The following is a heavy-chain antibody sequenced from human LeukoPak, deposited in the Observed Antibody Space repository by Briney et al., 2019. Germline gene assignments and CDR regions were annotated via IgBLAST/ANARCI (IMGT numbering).Heavy chain of an antibody. CDR3: AKDATPHNGIWDYFDH. V-gene: IGHV3-23*01. J-gene: IGHJ4*02. Sequence: GSXRLXCVASGFTFSVHGMTWVRQAPGEGLEWVSSVGGGTDINYADSVKGRFTASRDNSKNPLYLQMNSLRAEDTAVYYCAKDATPHNGIWDYFDHWGQGTPVTVSS. D-gene: IGHD1-26*01. CDR2: VGGGTDI. CDR1: GFTFSVHG.